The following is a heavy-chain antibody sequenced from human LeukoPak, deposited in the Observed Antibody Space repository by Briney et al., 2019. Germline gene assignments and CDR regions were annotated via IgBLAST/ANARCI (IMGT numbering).Heavy chain of an antibody. CDR2: INPNHGDT. Sequence: GASVKVSCKASGYTFTGYYTHWVRQAPGQGLEWMGWINPNHGDTNYAQKFQDRVSMTRDTSISTAYMHLSRLRSADTAVYYCARSPHILTGENFDYWGQGTLLTVSS. V-gene: IGHV1-2*02. J-gene: IGHJ4*02. CDR3: ARSPHILTGENFDY. D-gene: IGHD3-9*01. CDR1: GYTFTGYY.